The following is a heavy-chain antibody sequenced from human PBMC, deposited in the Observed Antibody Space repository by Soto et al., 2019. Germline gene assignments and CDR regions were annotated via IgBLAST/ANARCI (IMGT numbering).Heavy chain of an antibody. CDR3: ARWGCSGSNCNLNQRSFDL. J-gene: IGHJ4*02. V-gene: IGHV3-33*03. CDR2: IWYDGSNK. D-gene: IGHD2-15*01. CDR1: GFIFNEYG. Sequence: QVQLVESGGGVVQPGRSLRLSCAASGFIFNEYGMHWVRQAPGKGLEWVAVIWYDGSNKYYADSVKGRFTFSRDNSKNTMSIQMNSLRAEDTAVYYCARWGCSGSNCNLNQRSFDLWGQGTLVTVSS.